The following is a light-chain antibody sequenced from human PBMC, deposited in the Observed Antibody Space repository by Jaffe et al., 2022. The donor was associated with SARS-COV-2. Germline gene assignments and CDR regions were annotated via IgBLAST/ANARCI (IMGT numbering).Light chain of an antibody. CDR3: QQYGSLPRT. Sequence: EIVLTQSPGTLSLSPGERATLSCRASQYVSSNNLAWFQLKLGQAPRLLIYGASSRATGIPDRFSGSGSGTDFTLTISRLEPEDFAVYYCQQYGSLPRTFGQGTKVEIK. CDR2: GAS. J-gene: IGKJ1*01. CDR1: QYVSSNN. V-gene: IGKV3-20*01.